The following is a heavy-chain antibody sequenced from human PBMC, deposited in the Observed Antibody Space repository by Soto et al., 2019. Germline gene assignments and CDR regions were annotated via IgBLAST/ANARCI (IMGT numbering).Heavy chain of an antibody. CDR1: GFTFSSYA. CDR3: AKTGKAIFGVVTGHFMDV. D-gene: IGHD3-3*01. V-gene: IGHV3-23*01. Sequence: LRLSCAASGFTFSSYAMSWVRQAPGKGLEWVSAISGSGGSTYYADSVKGRFTISRDNSKNTLYLQMNSLRAEDTAVYYCAKTGKAIFGVVTGHFMDVWGQGTTVTVSS. CDR2: ISGSGGST. J-gene: IGHJ6*02.